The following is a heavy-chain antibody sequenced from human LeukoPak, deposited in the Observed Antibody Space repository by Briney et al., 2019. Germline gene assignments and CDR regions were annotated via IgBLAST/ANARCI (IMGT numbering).Heavy chain of an antibody. CDR3: ARLPYSSGWLLNWFDP. V-gene: IGHV3-7*01. CDR2: IKQDGSEK. Sequence: GGPLRLSCAASGFTFSSYWMSWVRQAPGKGLEWVANIKQDGSEKYYVDSVKGRFTISRDNAKNSLYLQMNSLRAEDTAVYYCARLPYSSGWLLNWFDPWGQGTLVTVSS. D-gene: IGHD6-19*01. J-gene: IGHJ5*02. CDR1: GFTFSSYW.